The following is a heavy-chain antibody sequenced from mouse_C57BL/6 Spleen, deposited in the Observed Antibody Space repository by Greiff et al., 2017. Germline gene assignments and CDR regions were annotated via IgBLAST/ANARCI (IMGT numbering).Heavy chain of an antibody. CDR2: IYPSDSET. D-gene: IGHD3-2*02. CDR1: GYTFTSYW. V-gene: IGHV1-61*01. Sequence: QVQLQQPGAELVRPGSSVKLSCKASGYTFTSYWMDWVKQRPGQGLEWIGNIYPSDSETHYNQKFKDKATLTVDKSSSTAYMQLSSLTSEDSAVYYCARPAQATGYYFDYWGQGTTLTVSS. J-gene: IGHJ2*01. CDR3: ARPAQATGYYFDY.